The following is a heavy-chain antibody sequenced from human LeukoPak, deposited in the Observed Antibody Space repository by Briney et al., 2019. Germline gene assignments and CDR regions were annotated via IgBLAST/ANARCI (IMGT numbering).Heavy chain of an antibody. CDR3: ARANYVYYFDY. D-gene: IGHD1-7*01. J-gene: IGHJ4*02. V-gene: IGHV4-38-2*02. CDR1: GYSISSGYY. CDR2: IYHSGST. Sequence: PSETLSLTCTVSGYSISSGYYWGWIRQPPGKGLEWIGSIYHSGSTYYNPSLKSRVTISVDTSKNQFSLKLSPVTAADTAVYYCARANYVYYFDYWGQGTLVTVSS.